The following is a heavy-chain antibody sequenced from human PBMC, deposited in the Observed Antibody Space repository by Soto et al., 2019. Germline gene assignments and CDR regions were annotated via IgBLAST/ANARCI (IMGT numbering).Heavy chain of an antibody. Sequence: PSETLSLTCAVSGGSISGYYWSWIRQPPGKGLEWIGYVYFSGSTNYNPSLKSRLLISIDTSRKHFSLKLNSVTDADTAADYCTRNLDISHRGYGQLNVWGQGTTVTVSS. J-gene: IGHJ6*02. CDR2: VYFSGST. D-gene: IGHD5-12*01. CDR3: TRNLDISHRGYGQLNV. CDR1: GGSISGYY. V-gene: IGHV4-59*12.